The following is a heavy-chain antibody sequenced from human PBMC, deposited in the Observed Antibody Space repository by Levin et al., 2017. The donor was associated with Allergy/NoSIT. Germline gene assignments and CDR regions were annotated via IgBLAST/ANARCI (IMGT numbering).Heavy chain of an antibody. V-gene: IGHV3-11*01. D-gene: IGHD2-21*02. CDR3: ARVTRCGGDCYFLDS. Sequence: SGGSLRLSCEASGFTFTDYYMTWIRRAPGMGLEWVSYISSSGTIIYYADSVKGRFTISRDNAKNSLYLQMNSLRAVDTAVYYCARVTRCGGDCYFLDSWGQGVLVTVSS. CDR2: ISSSGTII. CDR1: GFTFTDYY. J-gene: IGHJ4*02.